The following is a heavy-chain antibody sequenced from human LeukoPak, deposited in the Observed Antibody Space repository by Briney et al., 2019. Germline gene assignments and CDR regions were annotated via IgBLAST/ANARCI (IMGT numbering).Heavy chain of an antibody. Sequence: SETLSLTCAVYGGSFSGYYWTWIRQPPGKGLEWIGEMNHSGSANYNPSLKSRVTISVDTSKNQCSLRLSSVTAADTAVYYCAKDAYSSSSDSNYFDYWGQGTLVTVSS. J-gene: IGHJ4*02. CDR2: MNHSGSA. D-gene: IGHD6-6*01. CDR1: GGSFSGYY. V-gene: IGHV4-34*01. CDR3: AKDAYSSSSDSNYFDY.